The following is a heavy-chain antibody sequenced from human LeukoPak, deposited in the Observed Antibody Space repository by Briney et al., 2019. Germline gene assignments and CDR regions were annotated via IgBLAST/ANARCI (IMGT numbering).Heavy chain of an antibody. Sequence: GGSLRLSCAASGFTFDDYGMSWVRHAPGKGLEWVSGINWNGGSTGYADSVKGRFTISRDNAKNSLYLQMNSLRAEDTAVYYCARDTQYSSSWYNAFDIWGQGTMVTVSS. CDR1: GFTFDDYG. J-gene: IGHJ3*02. D-gene: IGHD6-13*01. CDR2: INWNGGST. V-gene: IGHV3-20*04. CDR3: ARDTQYSSSWYNAFDI.